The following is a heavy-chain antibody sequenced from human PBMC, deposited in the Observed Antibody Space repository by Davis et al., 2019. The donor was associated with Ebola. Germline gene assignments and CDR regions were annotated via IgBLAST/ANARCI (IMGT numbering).Heavy chain of an antibody. Sequence: GESLKISCAASGFTFSSYGMHWVRQAPGKGLEWVAVISYDGSNKYYADSVKGRFTISRDNSKNTLYLQMNSLRAEDTAVYYCAKVGSSYYYYYYGMDVWGQGTTVTVSS. CDR2: ISYDGSNK. CDR3: AKVGSSYYYYYYGMDV. CDR1: GFTFSSYG. D-gene: IGHD3-3*01. J-gene: IGHJ6*02. V-gene: IGHV3-30*18.